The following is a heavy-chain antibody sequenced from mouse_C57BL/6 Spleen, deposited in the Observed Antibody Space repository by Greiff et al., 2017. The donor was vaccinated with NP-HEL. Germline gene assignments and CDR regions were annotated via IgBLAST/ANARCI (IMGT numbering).Heavy chain of an antibody. J-gene: IGHJ2*01. D-gene: IGHD2-3*01. CDR1: GYTFTSYW. V-gene: IGHV1-52*01. CDR2: IDPSDSET. Sequence: VQLQQPGAELVRPGSSVKLSCKASGYTFTSYWMHWVKQRPIQGLEWIGNIDPSDSETHYIQKFKDKATLTVDKSSSTAYMQLSSLTSEDSAVYYCARERDGYLYYFDYWGQGTTLTVSS. CDR3: ARERDGYLYYFDY.